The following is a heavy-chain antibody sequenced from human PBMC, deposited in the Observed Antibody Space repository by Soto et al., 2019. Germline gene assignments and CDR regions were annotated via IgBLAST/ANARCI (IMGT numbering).Heavy chain of an antibody. D-gene: IGHD3-16*01. J-gene: IGHJ4*02. CDR3: ARDRQSPIFGFGAQ. Sequence: QVQLQESGPGLVKPSQTLSLTCTVSGGSISSGGYYWSWIRQHPGKGLEWIGYIYYSGSTYYNPSLKSRVTISVDTSKNQFSLKLSSVTTADTAVYYCARDRQSPIFGFGAQWGQGTLVTVSS. V-gene: IGHV4-31*03. CDR1: GGSISSGGYY. CDR2: IYYSGST.